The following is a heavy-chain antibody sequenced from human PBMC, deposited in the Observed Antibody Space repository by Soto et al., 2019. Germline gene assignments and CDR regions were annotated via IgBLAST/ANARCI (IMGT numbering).Heavy chain of an antibody. CDR1: GGSISCSC. CDR2: IHYSGST. V-gene: IGHV4-59*01. D-gene: IGHD2-15*01. CDR3: TKYRRTDAEGYSFDY. J-gene: IGHJ4*02. Sequence: TSETLSLTCTVSGGSISCSCWSWIRQTPGKVLEWVGYIHYSGSTNYNPSLKSRVTMSVDSAKNQFSLQLSSVTAADTAVYFCTKYRRTDAEGYSFDYWGRGALVTVSS.